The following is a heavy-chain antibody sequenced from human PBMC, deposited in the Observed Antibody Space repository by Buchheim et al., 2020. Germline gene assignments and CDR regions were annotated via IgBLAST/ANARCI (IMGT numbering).Heavy chain of an antibody. CDR3: ARGGILATVSRAIVY. J-gene: IGHJ4*02. D-gene: IGHD5-24*01. CDR2: LSYNGDNT. Sequence: QVLLEESGGRVVQPGKSLRLSCAASGFTFTRYSLHWIRQAPGKGLEWLAILSYNGDNTSYADSVKGRFIISRDNSQNTLYLQMNSLRSEDTAIYYCARGGILATVSRAIVYWGQGTL. CDR1: GFTFTRYS. V-gene: IGHV3-30*04.